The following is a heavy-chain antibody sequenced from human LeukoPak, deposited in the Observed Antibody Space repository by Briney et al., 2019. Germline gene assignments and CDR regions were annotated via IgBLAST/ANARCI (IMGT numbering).Heavy chain of an antibody. CDR1: GFTFSSYA. J-gene: IGHJ4*02. CDR3: AKGRRGYDSSGYRIYCIDY. D-gene: IGHD3-22*01. V-gene: IGHV3-23*01. CDR2: ISGSGGST. Sequence: WGSLRLSCAASGFTFSSYAMSWVRQAPGKGLEWVSAISGSGGSTYCADSVKGRFTISRDNSKNTLYLQMNSLRAEDTAVYYCAKGRRGYDSSGYRIYCIDYWGQGTLVTVSS.